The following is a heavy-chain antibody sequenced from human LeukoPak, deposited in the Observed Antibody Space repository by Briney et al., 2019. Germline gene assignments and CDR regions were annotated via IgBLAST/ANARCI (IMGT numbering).Heavy chain of an antibody. CDR1: GFAFSKYT. Sequence: PGGSLRLSCAASGFAFSKYTMSWVRQAPGKGLEWVSSISSGSRRIHYADSMRGRFTISRDNAKRSVYLQMHNLRVEDTASYFWARVIRDHIWGRGTLATVSS. J-gene: IGHJ4*02. V-gene: IGHV3-21*01. D-gene: IGHD1-14*01. CDR3: ARVIRDHI. CDR2: ISSGSRRI.